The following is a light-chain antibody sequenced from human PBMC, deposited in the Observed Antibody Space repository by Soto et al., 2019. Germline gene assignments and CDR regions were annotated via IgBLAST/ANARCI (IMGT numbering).Light chain of an antibody. CDR1: SSDVGGYNY. CDR3: CSYAGNYEV. V-gene: IGLV2-11*01. Sequence: QSALTQPRSVSGSPGQSVTISCTGTSSDVGGYNYVSWYQQHPGKAPKLMIHDVSKRPSGVPDRFSGSKSGNTASLTISGLQAEDEADYYCCSYAGNYEVFGGGTKLTVL. J-gene: IGLJ2*01. CDR2: DVS.